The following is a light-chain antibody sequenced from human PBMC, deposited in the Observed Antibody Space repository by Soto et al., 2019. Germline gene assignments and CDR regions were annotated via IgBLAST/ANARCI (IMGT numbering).Light chain of an antibody. V-gene: IGLV2-14*01. J-gene: IGLJ1*01. CDR2: EVS. Sequence: QSALTQPASVSGSPGQSITISCTGTSSDVGGYDYVSWYQQHPDKAPKLMIYEVSNRPSGVSSRFSGSKSGNTASLTISGRQAEDEADYYCSSYTSSNTLYVFGTGTQVTVL. CDR3: SSYTSSNTLYV. CDR1: SSDVGGYDY.